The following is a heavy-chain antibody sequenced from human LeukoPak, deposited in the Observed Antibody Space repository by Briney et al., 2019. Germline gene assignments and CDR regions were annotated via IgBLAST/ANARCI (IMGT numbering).Heavy chain of an antibody. CDR3: ARTGIRITIFGNAYYYYMDV. CDR2: LNPNSGNT. CDR1: GYTFTSYD. J-gene: IGHJ6*03. Sequence: GASVKVSCKASGYTFTSYDINWVRQATGQGLEWMGWLNPNSGNTGYAQKFQGRVTMTRNTSISTAYMELSSLRSEDTAVYYCARTGIRITIFGNAYYYYMDVWGKGTTVTVSS. V-gene: IGHV1-8*01. D-gene: IGHD3-3*01.